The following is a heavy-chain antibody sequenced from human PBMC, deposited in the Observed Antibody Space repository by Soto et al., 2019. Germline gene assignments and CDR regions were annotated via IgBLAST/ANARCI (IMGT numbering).Heavy chain of an antibody. CDR2: INLDGSST. V-gene: IGHV3-74*03. J-gene: IGHJ4*02. Sequence: QTGGSLRLSCAASGFTFSRHWMHWVRQAPGMGLVWVSRINLDGSSTAYAGSVRGRFTISRDNAKNTLFLQMHSLGAEDTAVYYCVKVRGESGYDFVDWGQGALVTVSS. CDR3: VKVRGESGYDFVD. CDR1: GFTFSRHW. D-gene: IGHD5-12*01.